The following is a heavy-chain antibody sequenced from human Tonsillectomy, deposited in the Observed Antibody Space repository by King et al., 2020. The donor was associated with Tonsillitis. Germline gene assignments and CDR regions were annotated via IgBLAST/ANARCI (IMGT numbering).Heavy chain of an antibody. CDR1: CGSISSGSYY. D-gene: IGHD3-3*01. Sequence: VQLQESGPGLVKPSQTLSLTCTVSCGSISSGSYYWSWIRQPAGKGLEWIGRSYTSGSTNYNPSLKSRVTLSVDTSKNQFSLKLSSVTAADTAVYYCARHDFWSALWGQGTLVTVSS. V-gene: IGHV4-61*02. CDR3: ARHDFWSAL. CDR2: SYTSGST. J-gene: IGHJ4*02.